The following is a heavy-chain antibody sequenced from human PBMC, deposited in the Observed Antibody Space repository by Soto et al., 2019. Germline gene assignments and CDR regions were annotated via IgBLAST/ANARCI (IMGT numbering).Heavy chain of an antibody. Sequence: GSLGLACTATGCTFSSHAMNWVRQAPGKGLEWVSVISFDGTNKYYAESVRGRYTISRDNSKNVLYLDMNSLRPDDTAIYYCARAHGPYYDSSYYGLARNYFDYWGQGALVTVSS. CDR3: ARAHGPYYDSSYYGLARNYFDY. D-gene: IGHD3-22*01. CDR2: ISFDGTNK. V-gene: IGHV3-30-3*01. CDR1: GCTFSSHA. J-gene: IGHJ4*02.